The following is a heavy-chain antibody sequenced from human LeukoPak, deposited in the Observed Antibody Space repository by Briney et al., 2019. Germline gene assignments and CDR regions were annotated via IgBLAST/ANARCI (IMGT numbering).Heavy chain of an antibody. CDR1: GFTFSSYA. J-gene: IGHJ4*02. D-gene: IGHD5-12*01. CDR3: ARDSIVATITADY. Sequence: GGSLRLSCAASGFTFSSYAMSWVRQAPGKGLEWVSAISGSGGSTYYADSVKGRFTISRGNSKNTLYLQMNSLRAEDTAVYYCARDSIVATITADYWGQGTLVTVSS. CDR2: ISGSGGST. V-gene: IGHV3-23*01.